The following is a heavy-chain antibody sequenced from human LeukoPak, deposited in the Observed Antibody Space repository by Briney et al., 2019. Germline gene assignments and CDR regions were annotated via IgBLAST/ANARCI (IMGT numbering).Heavy chain of an antibody. CDR1: GYTLTELS. D-gene: IGHD1-26*01. J-gene: IGHJ5*02. CDR2: FDPEDGET. V-gene: IGHV1-24*01. CDR3: ATNAYRGILNRGNWFDP. Sequence: ASVKVSCKASGYTLTELSMHWVRQAPGKGLEWMGGFDPEDGETIYAQKFQGRVTVTEDTSTDTAYMELSSLRSEDTAVYYCATNAYRGILNRGNWFDPWGQGTLVTVSS.